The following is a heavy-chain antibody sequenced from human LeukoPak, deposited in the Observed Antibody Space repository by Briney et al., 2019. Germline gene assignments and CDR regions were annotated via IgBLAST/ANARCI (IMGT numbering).Heavy chain of an antibody. CDR3: ARLRSDAFDI. CDR2: IYYSGST. V-gene: IGHV4-31*02. CDR1: GGSISPYY. J-gene: IGHJ3*02. Sequence: SGTLSLTCTVSGGSISPYYWSWIRQHPGKGLEWIGYIYYSGSTYYNPSLKSRVTISVDTSKNQFSLKLSSVTAADTAVYYCARLRSDAFDIWGQGTMVTVSS.